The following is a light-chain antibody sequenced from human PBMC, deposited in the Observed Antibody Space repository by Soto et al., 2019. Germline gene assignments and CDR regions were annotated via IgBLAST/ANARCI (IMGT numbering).Light chain of an antibody. J-gene: IGKJ1*01. V-gene: IGKV3-20*01. CDR3: QQYGRSPWT. CDR2: GAS. Sequence: EIVLTQSPGTLSLSPGERATLSCSASQSVSSSFLAWYQQKPGQAPRLLIYGASSRATGIPDRFSGSGSGTDFTLTISRLEPEDFAVYYCQQYGRSPWTFGQGTKVEIK. CDR1: QSVSSSF.